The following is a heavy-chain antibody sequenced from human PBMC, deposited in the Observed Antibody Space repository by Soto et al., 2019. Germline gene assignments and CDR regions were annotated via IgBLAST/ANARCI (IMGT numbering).Heavy chain of an antibody. Sequence: QVQLVQSGAEVKKPGSSVKVSCKASGGTFSSYAISWVRQAPGQGLEWMGGIIPIFGTANYAQKFQGRVTITADESTSTAYMELSSLRSEDTAVYYCARESGELELPYYYHGMDVWGQGTTVTVSS. D-gene: IGHD1-7*01. CDR1: GGTFSSYA. V-gene: IGHV1-69*01. CDR2: IIPIFGTA. J-gene: IGHJ6*02. CDR3: ARESGELELPYYYHGMDV.